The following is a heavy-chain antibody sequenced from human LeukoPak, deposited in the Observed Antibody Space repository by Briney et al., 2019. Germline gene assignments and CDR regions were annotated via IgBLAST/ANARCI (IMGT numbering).Heavy chain of an antibody. CDR1: GFSFRRYA. Sequence: GGSLRPSSAASGFSFRRYAMNWVRQAPGRGPEWVAVISGPGPSTVYADSVKGRFTISRDNSKNTLLLQLDSLRVEGTAIYYCAKEEMPHAFDLWGQGTMVTVSS. CDR2: ISGPGPST. J-gene: IGHJ3*01. V-gene: IGHV3-23*01. CDR3: AKEEMPHAFDL. D-gene: IGHD5-24*01.